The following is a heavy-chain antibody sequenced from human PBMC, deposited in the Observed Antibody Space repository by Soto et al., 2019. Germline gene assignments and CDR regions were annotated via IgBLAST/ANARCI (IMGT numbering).Heavy chain of an antibody. J-gene: IGHJ4*02. V-gene: IGHV1-69*06. D-gene: IGHD5-18*01. CDR1: GGTFSSYA. CDR3: ARGDRYSYGLYYFDY. CDR2: IIPIFGTA. Sequence: SVKVSCKASGGTFSSYAISWVRQAPGQGLEWMGGIIPIFGTANYAQKFQGRVTITADKSTSTAYMELSSLRSEDTAVYYCARGDRYSYGLYYFDYWGQGTLVTVS.